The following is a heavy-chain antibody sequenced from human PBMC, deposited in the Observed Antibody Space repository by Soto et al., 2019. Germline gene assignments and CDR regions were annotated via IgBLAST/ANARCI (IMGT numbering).Heavy chain of an antibody. CDR2: IFYTATT. Sequence: QLQLQESGPGLATPSETLSLTCTVSGGSIRSSSSYWGWIRQSPGQGLEWIGAIFYTATTYYNPSLKSRIIMSVDTSKNQFALNHMTGPAADTAVYYCARHHWTGFVDAATPVWYFDYWGLGALVTVSS. J-gene: IGHJ4*02. D-gene: IGHD2-15*01. CDR3: ARHHWTGFVDAATPVWYFDY. V-gene: IGHV4-39*01. CDR1: GGSIRSSSSY.